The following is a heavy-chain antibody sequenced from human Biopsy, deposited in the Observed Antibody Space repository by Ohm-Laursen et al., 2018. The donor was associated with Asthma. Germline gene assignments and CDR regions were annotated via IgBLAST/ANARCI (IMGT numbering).Heavy chain of an antibody. D-gene: IGHD3-3*01. J-gene: IGHJ4*02. CDR1: GGSISGFY. V-gene: IGHV4-59*01. Sequence: GTLSLTSAVSGGSISGFYWSWIRQPPGKGLEWIGDIYYTGTTNYNPSLKSRVSISVDTSKNQFSLKLTSVTAADTAVYYCARDFGGWYYFDNWGQGSLVTVSS. CDR2: IYYTGTT. CDR3: ARDFGGWYYFDN.